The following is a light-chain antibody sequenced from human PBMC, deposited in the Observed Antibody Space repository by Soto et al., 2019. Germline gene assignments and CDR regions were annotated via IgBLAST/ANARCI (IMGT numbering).Light chain of an antibody. J-gene: IGKJ4*01. V-gene: IGKV3-20*01. CDR1: QSISSH. CDR3: QQYGSSPLT. CDR2: AAV. Sequence: EIVLTQSPATLSLSPGDRATLSCRASQSISSHLAWYQQKPGQAPRLLIYAAVTRATGIPDRFSGSGSRGSRTDFTLTISRLEPEDFAVYYCQQYGSSPLTFGGGTKVDNK.